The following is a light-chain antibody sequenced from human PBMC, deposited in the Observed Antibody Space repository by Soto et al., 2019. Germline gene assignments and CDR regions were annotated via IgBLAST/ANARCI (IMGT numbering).Light chain of an antibody. J-gene: IGLJ1*01. CDR1: SSDVGGYNY. Sequence: QSVLTQPASVSGSPGQSITISCTGTSSDVGGYNYVSWYQQYPGKAPKLMIYDVSNRPSGVSNRFSSSKSGNTASLTISGLQAEDEADYYCSSYTSSSTLDVFGTGTKVTVL. CDR2: DVS. V-gene: IGLV2-14*01. CDR3: SSYTSSSTLDV.